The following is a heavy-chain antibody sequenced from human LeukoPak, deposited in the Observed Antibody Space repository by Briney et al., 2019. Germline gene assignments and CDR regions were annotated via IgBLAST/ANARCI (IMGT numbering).Heavy chain of an antibody. CDR3: ARHALYDFWSGRTYYFDY. V-gene: IGHV4-38-2*01. CDR2: IYHSGST. CDR1: GYSISSGYY. J-gene: IGHJ4*02. D-gene: IGHD3-3*01. Sequence: PSETLSLTCAVSGYSISSGYYWGWIRQPPGKGLEWIGSIYHSGSTYYNPSLKSRVTISVDTSKNQFSLKLSSVTAADTAVYYCARHALYDFWSGRTYYFDYWGQGTLVTVSS.